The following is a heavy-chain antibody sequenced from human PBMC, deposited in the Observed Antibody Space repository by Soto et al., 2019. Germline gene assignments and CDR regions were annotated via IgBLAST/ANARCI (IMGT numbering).Heavy chain of an antibody. V-gene: IGHV6-1*01. J-gene: IGHJ6*02. D-gene: IGHD2-8*01. CDR1: GDSVSSNSAA. CDR3: AKLHCTNGECYLHPSSYYGMHV. Sequence: SQTLSLTCAISGDSVSSNSAAWNWIRQSTSRGLEWLGRTYYRPKWYNDYAVSVKSRITISPDTSKNQTSLQLNSVTPEVTTVYYCAKLHCTNGECYLHPSSYYGMHVWGQGTTVTVSS. CDR2: TYYRPKWYN.